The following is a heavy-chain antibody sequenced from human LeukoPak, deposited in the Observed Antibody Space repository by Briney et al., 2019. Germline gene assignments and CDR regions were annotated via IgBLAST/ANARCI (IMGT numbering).Heavy chain of an antibody. V-gene: IGHV3-30*02. CDR2: IRYDGSNK. J-gene: IGHJ4*02. Sequence: GGSLRLSCAASGFTFSSYGMHWVRQAPGKGLEWVAFIRYDGSNKYYADSVKGRFTISRDNSKNTLYLQMNSLRAEDTAVYYCANAVEMATIGGYWGQGTLVTVSS. CDR1: GFTFSSYG. D-gene: IGHD5-24*01. CDR3: ANAVEMATIGGY.